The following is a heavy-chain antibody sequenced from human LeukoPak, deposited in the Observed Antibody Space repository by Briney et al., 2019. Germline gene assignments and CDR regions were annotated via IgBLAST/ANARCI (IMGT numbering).Heavy chain of an antibody. CDR2: ISGSGGTT. V-gene: IGHV3-23*01. CDR3: ARDSAINYYDSSDYYYEHAFDI. Sequence: GGSLRLSCAASGFTFSAYAMSWVRQAPGKGLEWVSAISGSGGTTYYADSVKGRFTISRDNSRNTLYLQMNSLRAEDTAVYYCARDSAINYYDSSDYYYEHAFDIWGQGTMVTVSS. D-gene: IGHD3-22*01. CDR1: GFTFSAYA. J-gene: IGHJ3*02.